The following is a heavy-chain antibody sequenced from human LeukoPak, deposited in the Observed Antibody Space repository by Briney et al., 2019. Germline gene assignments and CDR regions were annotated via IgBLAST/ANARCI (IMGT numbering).Heavy chain of an antibody. CDR3: TTPDYHYYYYYGVDV. CDR2: IKSKTDGATT. V-gene: IGHV3-15*01. D-gene: IGHD4/OR15-4a*01. Sequence: PGGSLRLSCAASGCTFSNAWMSWVRQAPGKGLEWVGRIKSKTDGATTDYAAPVKGRFSISRDDSKNTLYLQMNSLKTEDTAVYYCTTPDYHYYYYYGVDVWGQGTMVTVSS. CDR1: GCTFSNAW. J-gene: IGHJ6*02.